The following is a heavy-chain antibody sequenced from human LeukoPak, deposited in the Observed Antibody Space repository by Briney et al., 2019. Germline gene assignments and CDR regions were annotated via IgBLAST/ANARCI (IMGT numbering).Heavy chain of an antibody. V-gene: IGHV4-59*01. D-gene: IGHD6-13*01. Sequence: SETLSLTCTVSGASISSYYWSWIRQPPGKGLEWIGYIYYRGSTNYNPSLKSRVTISVDTSKNQFSLKLSSVTAADTAVYYCASGPYPAAGTDHQFDYWGQGALVTVSS. CDR1: GASISSYY. CDR2: IYYRGST. J-gene: IGHJ4*02. CDR3: ASGPYPAAGTDHQFDY.